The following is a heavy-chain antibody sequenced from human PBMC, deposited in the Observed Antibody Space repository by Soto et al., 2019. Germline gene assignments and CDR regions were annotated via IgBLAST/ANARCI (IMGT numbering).Heavy chain of an antibody. CDR2: ISSNGGST. CDR1: GFTFSSYA. D-gene: IGHD6-19*01. CDR3: VKDQISSTSIAVAGTLDY. V-gene: IGHV3-64D*08. Sequence: PGGSLRLSCSASGFTFSSYAMHWVRQAPGKGLEYVSAISSNGGSTYYADSVKGRFTISRDNSKNTLYLQMSSLRAEDTAVYYCVKDQISSTSIAVAGTLDYWGQGTLVTVSS. J-gene: IGHJ4*02.